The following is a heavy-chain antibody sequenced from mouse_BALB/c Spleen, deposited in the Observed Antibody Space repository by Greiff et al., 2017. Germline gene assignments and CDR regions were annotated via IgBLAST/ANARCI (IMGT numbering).Heavy chain of an antibody. J-gene: IGHJ4*01. CDR3: ARVLIYYGLYAMDY. CDR1: GFTFTDYY. V-gene: IGHV7-3*02. CDR2: IRNKANGYTT. D-gene: IGHD2-1*01. Sequence: EVHLVESGGGLVQPGGSLRLSCATSGFTFTDYYMSWVRQPPGKALEWLGFIRNKANGYTTEYSASVKGRFTISRDNSQSILYLQMNTLRAEDSATYYCARVLIYYGLYAMDYWGQGTSVTVSS.